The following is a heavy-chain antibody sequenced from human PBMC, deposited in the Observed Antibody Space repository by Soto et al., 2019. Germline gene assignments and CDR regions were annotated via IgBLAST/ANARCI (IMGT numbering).Heavy chain of an antibody. CDR3: VKFRGRAYHYYYMDV. Sequence: DVQLLESGGGLAQREGSLRLSCAASGFSFSTYGMTWVRQARGKGLEWVSYGGSGGSTYYADSVKGRFTISRDNSKNTLYLQMNSLRAEDTAVYYCVKFRGRAYHYYYMDVWGNGTTVTVSS. CDR1: GFSFSTYG. J-gene: IGHJ6*03. CDR2: YGGSGGST. V-gene: IGHV3-23*01. D-gene: IGHD3-16*01.